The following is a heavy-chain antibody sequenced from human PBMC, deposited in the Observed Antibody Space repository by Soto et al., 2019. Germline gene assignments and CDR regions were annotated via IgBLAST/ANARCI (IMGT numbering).Heavy chain of an antibody. J-gene: IGHJ3*02. Sequence: GESLKISCKASGYTFNTYWIVWVRQMPGKGLEWMGIFYPGDSDTRYSPSFQGQVTISADKSISTAYLQWSSLKASDTAMYYCLWFSRDDAFDIWGQGTMVTVSS. D-gene: IGHD3-9*01. CDR1: GYTFNTYW. CDR3: LWFSRDDAFDI. CDR2: FYPGDSDT. V-gene: IGHV5-51*01.